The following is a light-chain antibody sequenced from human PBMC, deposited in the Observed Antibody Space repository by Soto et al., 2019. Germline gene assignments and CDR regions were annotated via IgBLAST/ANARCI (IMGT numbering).Light chain of an antibody. V-gene: IGKV1-39*01. CDR2: AAS. CDR1: QSISSY. Sequence: DIQMTQSPSSLSASVGDRVTITCRASQSISSYLNWYQQKPGKAPKLLIYAASSLQSGVPSRFSGSGSGTDSTLTISSLQPEDFATYYCQQSYSTPQTFGQGTKV. J-gene: IGKJ1*01. CDR3: QQSYSTPQT.